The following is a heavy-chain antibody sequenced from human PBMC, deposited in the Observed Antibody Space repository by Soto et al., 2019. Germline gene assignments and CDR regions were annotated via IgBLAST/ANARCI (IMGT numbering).Heavy chain of an antibody. V-gene: IGHV1-58*01. J-gene: IGHJ6*02. Sequence: SVKISCKASGFTFTSSAVQWVRQARGQRLEWIGWIVVGSGNTNYAQKFQERVTITRDMSTSTAYMELSSLRSEDTAVYYCAVGLPDFQRYGMDVWGQGTTVTVSS. CDR3: AVGLPDFQRYGMDV. CDR2: IVVGSGNT. CDR1: GFTFTSSA. D-gene: IGHD3-3*01.